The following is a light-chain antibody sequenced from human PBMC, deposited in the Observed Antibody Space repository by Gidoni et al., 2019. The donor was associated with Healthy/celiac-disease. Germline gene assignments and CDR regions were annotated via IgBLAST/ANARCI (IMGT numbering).Light chain of an antibody. CDR2: DAS. CDR1: QSVSSY. J-gene: IGKJ3*01. Sequence: SLSPGERATLSCRASQSVSSYLAWYQQKPGQAPRLLIYDASNRATGIPARFSGSGAGTDFTLTISSLEPEDFAVYYCQQRSNWPPRFTFGPGTKVDIK. V-gene: IGKV3-11*01. CDR3: QQRSNWPPRFT.